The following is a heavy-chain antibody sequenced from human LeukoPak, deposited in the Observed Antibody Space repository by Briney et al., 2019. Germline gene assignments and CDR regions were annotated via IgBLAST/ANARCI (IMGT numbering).Heavy chain of an antibody. Sequence: SETLSLTCTVSGGSISSYYWSWIRQPPGKGLEWIGYIYYGGSTNYNPSLKSRVTISVDTSKNQFSLKLSSVTAADTAVYYCASVNYDILTGYYFDYWGQGTLVTVSS. V-gene: IGHV4-59*01. D-gene: IGHD3-9*01. J-gene: IGHJ4*02. CDR1: GGSISSYY. CDR3: ASVNYDILTGYYFDY. CDR2: IYYGGST.